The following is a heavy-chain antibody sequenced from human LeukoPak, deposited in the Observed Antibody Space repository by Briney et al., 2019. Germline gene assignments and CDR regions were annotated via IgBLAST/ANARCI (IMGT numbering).Heavy chain of an antibody. CDR1: GFTFSSYW. CDR3: ARDALGSLDY. Sequence: GGSLRLSCAASGFTFSSYWMAWVRQVPGQGPEWVANIKQDESEKYYVDSVKGRFTISRDNAKNSLFLQMNSLRVEDTAVYYCARDALGSLDYRGQGTLVTVSS. D-gene: IGHD3-16*01. J-gene: IGHJ4*02. CDR2: IKQDESEK. V-gene: IGHV3-7*01.